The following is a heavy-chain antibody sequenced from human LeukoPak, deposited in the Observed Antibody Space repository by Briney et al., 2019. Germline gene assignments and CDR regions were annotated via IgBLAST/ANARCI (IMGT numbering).Heavy chain of an antibody. V-gene: IGHV4-31*03. D-gene: IGHD2-2*01. CDR2: IYHSGST. CDR3: ARDGRYCSSTSCQGWFDP. Sequence: SETLSLTCSVSGGSISSGGYYWNWIRQHPGKGLEWIGYIYHSGSTNYNPSLKSRVTISVDTSKNQFSLKLNSVTAADTAVYYCARDGRYCSSTSCQGWFDPWGQGTLVTVSS. J-gene: IGHJ5*02. CDR1: GGSISSGGYY.